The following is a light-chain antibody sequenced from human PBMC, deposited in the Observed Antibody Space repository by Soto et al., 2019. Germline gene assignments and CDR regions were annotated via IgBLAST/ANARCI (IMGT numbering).Light chain of an antibody. J-gene: IGKJ5*01. Sequence: MMMTQSPATLSVSPGDRVTLSCRTSHSVNSHVAWFTQKPGQAPRLLLYGASTRATGIQVRFIGSGFGTEFTLTISSLQSEEFAVDDCQPYKNWPLFCQGTRLEIK. CDR2: GAS. CDR3: QPYKNWPL. V-gene: IGKV3-15*01. CDR1: HSVNSH.